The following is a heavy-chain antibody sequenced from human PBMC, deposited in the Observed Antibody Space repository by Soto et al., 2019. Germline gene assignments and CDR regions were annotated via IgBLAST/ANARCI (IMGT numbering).Heavy chain of an antibody. J-gene: IGHJ4*02. Sequence: GGSLRLSCAASGFTFSSYAMSWVRQAPGKGLEWVSAISGSGGSTYYADSVKGRFTISRDNSKNTLYLQMNSLRAEDTAVYYCAKGEEPYDYVWGSYLYWGQGTLVTVSS. D-gene: IGHD3-16*01. CDR1: GFTFSSYA. CDR3: AKGEEPYDYVWGSYLY. CDR2: ISGSGGST. V-gene: IGHV3-23*01.